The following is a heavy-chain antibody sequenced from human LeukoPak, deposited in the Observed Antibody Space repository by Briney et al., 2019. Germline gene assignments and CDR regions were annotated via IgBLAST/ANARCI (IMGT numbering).Heavy chain of an antibody. Sequence: SETLSLTCAVYGGSFSGYYWIWIRQPPGKGLEWIGVINHSGSTNYNPSLKSRVTISVDTSKNQFSLKLSSVAAADTAVYYCARGRYSYGGLDYWGQGTLVTVSS. CDR3: ARGRYSYGGLDY. V-gene: IGHV4-34*01. J-gene: IGHJ4*02. CDR1: GGSFSGYY. CDR2: INHSGST. D-gene: IGHD5-18*01.